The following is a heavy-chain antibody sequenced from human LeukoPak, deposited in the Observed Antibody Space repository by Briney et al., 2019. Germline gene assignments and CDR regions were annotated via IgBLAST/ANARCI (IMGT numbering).Heavy chain of an antibody. D-gene: IGHD5-18*01. CDR1: GFTFSSYW. J-gene: IGHJ4*02. V-gene: IGHV3-33*06. Sequence: GGSLRLSCAASGFTFSSYWMHWVRQAPGKGLEWVAVIWYDGSNKYYADSVKGRFTISRDNSKNTLYLQMNSLRAEDTAVYYCAKDISRYSYGWAFDYWGQGTLVTVSS. CDR3: AKDISRYSYGWAFDY. CDR2: IWYDGSNK.